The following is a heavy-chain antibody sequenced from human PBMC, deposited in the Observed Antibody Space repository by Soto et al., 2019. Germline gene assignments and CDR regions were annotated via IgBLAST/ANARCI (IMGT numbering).Heavy chain of an antibody. D-gene: IGHD6-13*01. CDR2: IIHSGST. CDR3: AKSGRQQLVRSNWFDL. Sequence: QVQLQQWGAGLLKPSETLSLTCAVYGGSFSTYYWSWIRQPPGKGLEWIGEIIHSGSTNYNPSLKSRVTMSVDTSKNQFSLKLSSVTAADTAIYYCAKSGRQQLVRSNWFDLWGQGTLVTVSS. CDR1: GGSFSTYY. J-gene: IGHJ5*02. V-gene: IGHV4-34*02.